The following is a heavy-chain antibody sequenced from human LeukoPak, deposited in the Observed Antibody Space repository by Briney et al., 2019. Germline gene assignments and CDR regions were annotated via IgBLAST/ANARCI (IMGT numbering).Heavy chain of an antibody. V-gene: IGHV1-18*01. CDR3: ARTLGYCSSTSCYEDGY. CDR1: GYTFTSYG. CDR2: ISLYSGNT. D-gene: IGHD2-2*01. J-gene: IGHJ4*02. Sequence: ASVKVSCKASGYTFTSYGISWVRQAPGQGLEWMGWISLYSGNTNYAQKLQGRVTMTTDTSTSTAYMELRSLRSDDTAVYYCARTLGYCSSTSCYEDGYRGQGTLVTVSS.